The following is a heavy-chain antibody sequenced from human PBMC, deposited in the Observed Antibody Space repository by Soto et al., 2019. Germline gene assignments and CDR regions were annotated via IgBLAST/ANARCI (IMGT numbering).Heavy chain of an antibody. V-gene: IGHV4-59*08. Sequence: SETLSLTCTVSGGSISSYYWSWIRQPPGKGLEWIGYIYYSGSTNYNPSLKSRVTISVDTSKNQFSLKLSSVTAADTAVYYCAGRYSSSFDYWGQGTLVTVSS. CDR3: AGRYSSSFDY. CDR2: IYYSGST. J-gene: IGHJ4*02. CDR1: GGSISSYY. D-gene: IGHD6-13*01.